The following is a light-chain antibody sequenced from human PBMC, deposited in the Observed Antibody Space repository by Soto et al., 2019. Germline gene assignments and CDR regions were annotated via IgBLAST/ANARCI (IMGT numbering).Light chain of an antibody. J-gene: IGLJ2*01. Sequence: QSVLTQPASVSGSPGQSITISCIGTSSDISAYNSVSWYQQHPGKAPKLMIYEVSSRPSGVSNRFSGSNSGNAASLTISGLQTEDEAAYYCSSYTTTSTLVFGGGTKLTVL. V-gene: IGLV2-14*01. CDR1: SSDISAYNS. CDR2: EVS. CDR3: SSYTTTSTLV.